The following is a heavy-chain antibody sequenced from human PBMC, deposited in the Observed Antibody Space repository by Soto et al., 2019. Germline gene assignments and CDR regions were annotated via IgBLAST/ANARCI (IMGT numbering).Heavy chain of an antibody. J-gene: IGHJ5*02. D-gene: IGHD1-26*01. CDR1: GYTFFSYD. CDR2: ISHYSGDT. CDR3: ERHHGHTTSEKWVDP. V-gene: IGHV1-18*01. Sequence: QVHLVQSGVEVKTPGASVKVSCQASGYTFFSYDISWVRQARGQGLEWMGWISHYSGDTKYAQKFKGRVTMTTDTSTTTAYQELRSLRSDDTAVYYCERHHGHTTSEKWVDPWSQGTLVTVSS.